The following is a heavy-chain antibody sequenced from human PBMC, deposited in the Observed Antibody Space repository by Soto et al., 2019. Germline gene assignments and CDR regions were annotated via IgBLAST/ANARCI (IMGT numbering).Heavy chain of an antibody. CDR1: GGSVNGYY. CDR2: INHTGGT. V-gene: IGHV4-34*10. Sequence: SDTLSLTCAVYGGSVNGYYWNWIRQPPGKGLEWIGEINHTGGTHYNPSLKSRLTMSLDTSQNQFSLRLASVTDADSAVYYCARVPSPFDYYYAMDVWGQGTTVTVSS. CDR3: ARVPSPFDYYYAMDV. D-gene: IGHD3-16*01. J-gene: IGHJ6*02.